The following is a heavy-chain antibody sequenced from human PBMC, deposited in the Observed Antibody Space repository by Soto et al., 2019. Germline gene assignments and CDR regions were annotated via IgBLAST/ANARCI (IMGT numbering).Heavy chain of an antibody. V-gene: IGHV4-31*03. CDR1: GGSISSGGYY. CDR2: IYYSGST. CDR3: ARGITMIVVVSEVDAFDI. J-gene: IGHJ3*02. D-gene: IGHD3-22*01. Sequence: SETLSLTCTVSGGSISSGGYYWSWIRQHPGKGLEWIGYIYYSGSTYYNPSLKSRVTISVDTSKNQFSLKLSSVTAADTAVYYCARGITMIVVVSEVDAFDIWGQGTMVTVSS.